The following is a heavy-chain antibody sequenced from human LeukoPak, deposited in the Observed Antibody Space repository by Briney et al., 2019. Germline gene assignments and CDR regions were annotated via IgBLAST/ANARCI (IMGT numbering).Heavy chain of an antibody. J-gene: IGHJ2*01. CDR2: ISGSGGST. D-gene: IGHD2-15*01. CDR3: AKGCRYCSGGSCQVYWYFDL. V-gene: IGHV3-23*01. CDR1: GFTFSSYA. Sequence: GASLRLSCAASGFTFSSYAMSWVRQAPGKGLEWVSAISGSGGSTYYADSVKGRFTISRDNSKNTLYLQMNSLRAEDTAVYYCAKGCRYCSGGSCQVYWYFDLWGRGTLVTVPS.